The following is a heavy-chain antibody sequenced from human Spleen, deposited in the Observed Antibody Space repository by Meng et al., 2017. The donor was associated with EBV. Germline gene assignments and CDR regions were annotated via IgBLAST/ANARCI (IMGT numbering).Heavy chain of an antibody. Sequence: HLVESGGALVQPGGSLRLSCAVSGFTFSTFWMHWVRQVPGKGLVWIARINENGGITTYADSVKGRFTISRDNSRNTLFLQMNSLRAEDTAVYFCSRDLAGPFDDWGQGTLVTVSS. CDR3: SRDLAGPFDD. CDR1: GFTFSTFW. CDR2: INENGGIT. V-gene: IGHV3-74*01. J-gene: IGHJ4*02.